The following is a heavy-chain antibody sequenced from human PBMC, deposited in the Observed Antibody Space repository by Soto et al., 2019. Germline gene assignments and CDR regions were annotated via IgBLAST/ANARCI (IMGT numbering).Heavy chain of an antibody. CDR2: IIPIFGTA. Sequence: RASVKVSCKASGGTFSSYAISWVRQAPGQGLEWMGGIIPIFGTANYAQKFQGRVTITADESTSTAYMELSSLRSEDTAVYYCARVPGIAVAGTPDYWGQGTLVTVSS. V-gene: IGHV1-69*13. CDR3: ARVPGIAVAGTPDY. J-gene: IGHJ4*02. CDR1: GGTFSSYA. D-gene: IGHD6-19*01.